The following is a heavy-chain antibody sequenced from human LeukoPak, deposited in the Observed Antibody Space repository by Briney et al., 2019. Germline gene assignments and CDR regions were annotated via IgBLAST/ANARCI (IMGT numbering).Heavy chain of an antibody. CDR3: ARDMAKIASYDILTGPLDY. J-gene: IGHJ4*02. D-gene: IGHD3-9*01. CDR1: GFTFSDYY. CDR2: ISSSGSTI. Sequence: PGGSLRLSCAASGFTFSDYYMSWIRQAPGKGLEWVSYISSSGSTIYYADSVKGRFTISRDNAKNSLYLQMNSLRAEDTAVYYCARDMAKIASYDILTGPLDYWGRGTLVTVSS. V-gene: IGHV3-11*01.